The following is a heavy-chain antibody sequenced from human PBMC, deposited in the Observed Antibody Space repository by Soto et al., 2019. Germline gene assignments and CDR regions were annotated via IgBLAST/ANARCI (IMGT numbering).Heavy chain of an antibody. CDR1: GGSFSNYA. Sequence: QVQLVQSGAELKKPGSSVKVSCKVSGGSFSNYAMSWVRQAPGQGLEWVGGIIPFFGTPNYGQDFQGRVKVTADESSTTTYMELSNLGSEDTAIYFCARGDFLSGYSNHYYYGMDVWGQGTPVTVS. D-gene: IGHD3-3*01. V-gene: IGHV1-69*01. J-gene: IGHJ6*02. CDR3: ARGDFLSGYSNHYYYGMDV. CDR2: IIPFFGTP.